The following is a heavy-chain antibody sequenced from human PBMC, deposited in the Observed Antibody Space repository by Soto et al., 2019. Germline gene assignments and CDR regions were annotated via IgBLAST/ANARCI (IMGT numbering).Heavy chain of an antibody. Sequence: GGSLRLSCAASGFTVSSNYMTWVRQAPGRGLEWVSFIYSSGSTHYADSVKGRFTISRDNSKNTLYLQMNSLRAEDTALYYCARQYCSGGSCYYGFDIWGQGTLVTVS. CDR1: GFTVSSNY. J-gene: IGHJ3*02. V-gene: IGHV3-53*01. D-gene: IGHD2-15*01. CDR2: IYSSGST. CDR3: ARQYCSGGSCYYGFDI.